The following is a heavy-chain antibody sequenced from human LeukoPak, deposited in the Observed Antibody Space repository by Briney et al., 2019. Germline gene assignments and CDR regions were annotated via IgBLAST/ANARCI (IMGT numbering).Heavy chain of an antibody. D-gene: IGHD4-11*01. CDR3: ARGPTRHYSNVGY. J-gene: IGHJ4*02. Sequence: ASVKVSCKASGYTFTGYYMHWVRQAPGQGLEWMGWINPNSGGTNYAQKFQGRVTMTRGTSISTAYMELSRLRSDDTAVYYCARGPTRHYSNVGYWGQGTLVIVSS. V-gene: IGHV1-2*02. CDR1: GYTFTGYY. CDR2: INPNSGGT.